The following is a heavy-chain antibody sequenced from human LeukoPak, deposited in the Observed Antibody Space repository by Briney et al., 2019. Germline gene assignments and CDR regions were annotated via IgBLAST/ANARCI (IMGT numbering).Heavy chain of an antibody. V-gene: IGHV4-34*01. J-gene: IGHJ4*02. CDR2: INHSGST. CDR3: AGTTVTSDY. Sequence: SETLSLTCAVYGGXFSGYYCSWIRQPPGKGLEWIGEINHSGSTNYNPSLKSRVTISVDTSKNQFSLKLSSVTAADTAVYYCAGTTVTSDYWGQGTLVTVSS. CDR1: GGXFSGYY. D-gene: IGHD4-17*01.